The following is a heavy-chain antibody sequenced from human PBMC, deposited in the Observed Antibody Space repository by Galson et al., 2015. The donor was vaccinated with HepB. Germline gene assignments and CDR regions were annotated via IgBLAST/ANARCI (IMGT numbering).Heavy chain of an antibody. D-gene: IGHD3-10*01. CDR2: IIPIFGTT. V-gene: IGHV1-69*06. Sequence: GLEWMGGIIPIFGTTNYAQKFQGRVTITADKSTRTVYMELSSLTSEDTAVYFCALSPAYGSRFTATSFDYWGQGTLVTVSS. CDR3: ALSPAYGSRFTATSFDY. J-gene: IGHJ4*02.